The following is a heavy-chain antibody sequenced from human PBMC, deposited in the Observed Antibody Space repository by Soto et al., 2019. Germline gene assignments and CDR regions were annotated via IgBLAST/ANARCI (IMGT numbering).Heavy chain of an antibody. CDR2: IIPIFGTA. CDR3: ARVSGSSSGWYPTKVGWFDP. CDR1: GGTFSSYA. J-gene: IGHJ5*02. V-gene: IGHV1-69*13. D-gene: IGHD6-19*01. Sequence: SVKVSCKASGGTFSSYAISWVRQAPGQGLEWMGGIIPIFGTANYAQKFQGRVTITADESTSTAYMELSSLRSEDTAVYYCARVSGSSSGWYPTKVGWFDPWGQGTLVTVSS.